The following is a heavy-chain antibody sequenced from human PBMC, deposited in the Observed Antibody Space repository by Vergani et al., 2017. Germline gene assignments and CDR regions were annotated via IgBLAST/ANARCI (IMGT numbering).Heavy chain of an antibody. Sequence: QVQLQESGPGLVKPSQTLSLTCTVSGGSISSGSYYWSWIRQPAGKGLEWIGRIYTSGSTNYNPSLKSRVTISVDTSKNQFSLKLSSVTAADTAVYYCARDVYGVGATLALWGQGTLVTVSS. J-gene: IGHJ4*02. V-gene: IGHV4-61*02. D-gene: IGHD1-26*01. CDR1: GGSISSGSYY. CDR3: ARDVYGVGATLAL. CDR2: IYTSGST.